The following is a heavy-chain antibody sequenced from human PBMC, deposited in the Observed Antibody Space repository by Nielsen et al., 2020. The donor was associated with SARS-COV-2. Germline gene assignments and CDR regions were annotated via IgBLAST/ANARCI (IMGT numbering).Heavy chain of an antibody. J-gene: IGHJ3*02. CDR1: GFIFSGPA. CDR2: IRSKGNNYAT. V-gene: IGHV3-73*01. D-gene: IGHD1-14*01. Sequence: GESLKISCAASGFIFSGPAMQWVRQASGKGLEWVGRIRSKGNNYATAYAASVKGRFTISRDDSKNTAYLQMNSLKIEDTGVYYCARISPIPDSYHDAFDIWGQGTMVTVSS. CDR3: ARISPIPDSYHDAFDI.